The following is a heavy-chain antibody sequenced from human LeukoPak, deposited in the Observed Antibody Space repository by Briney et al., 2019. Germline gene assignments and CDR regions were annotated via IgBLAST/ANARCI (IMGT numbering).Heavy chain of an antibody. D-gene: IGHD6-6*01. V-gene: IGHV1-2*02. CDR2: INPNSGGT. CDR1: GYTFTGYY. J-gene: IGHJ2*01. CDR3: AREYSSSSDTYWYFDL. Sequence: ASVKVSCKASGYTFTGYYMHWVRQAPGQGLEWMGWINPNSGGTNYAQKFQGRVTMTRDTSISTAYMELSRLRSDDTAVYYCAREYSSSSDTYWYFDLWGRGTLVTVSS.